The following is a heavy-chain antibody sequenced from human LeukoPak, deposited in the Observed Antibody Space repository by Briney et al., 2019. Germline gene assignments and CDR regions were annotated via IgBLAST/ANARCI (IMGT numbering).Heavy chain of an antibody. J-gene: IGHJ6*02. CDR3: ARAGQYCSGGSCYSAYYYGMDV. Sequence: ASVKVSCKASGGTFSSYAISWVRQAPGQGLEWMGGIIPIFGTANYAQKFQGRVTITADESTSTAYMVLSSLRSEDTAVYYCARAGQYCSGGSCYSAYYYGMDVWGQGTTVTVSS. D-gene: IGHD2-15*01. CDR1: GGTFSSYA. CDR2: IIPIFGTA. V-gene: IGHV1-69*13.